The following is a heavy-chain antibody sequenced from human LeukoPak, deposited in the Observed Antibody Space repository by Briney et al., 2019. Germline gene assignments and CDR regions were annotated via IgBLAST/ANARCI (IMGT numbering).Heavy chain of an antibody. CDR2: INHSGST. V-gene: IGHV4-34*01. D-gene: IGHD3-22*01. J-gene: IGHJ4*02. CDR1: GGSFSGYY. CDR3: APVGIYYDSRE. Sequence: PSETLSLTCAVYGGSFSGYYWSWIRQPPGKGLEWIEEINHSGSTNYNPSLKSRVTISVDTSKNQFSLKLSSVTAADTAVYYCAPVGIYYDSREWGQGTLVTVSS.